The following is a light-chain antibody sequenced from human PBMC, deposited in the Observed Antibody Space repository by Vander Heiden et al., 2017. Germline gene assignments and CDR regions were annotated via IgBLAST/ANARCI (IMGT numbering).Light chain of an antibody. CDR1: SSDIGNYNY. CDR2: EVT. Sequence: QSALTQPPSASGSPGQSVTISCTGTSSDIGNYNYVSWYQQYPGKAPKLMIHEVTKRPSGVPNRFSGSKSGNTASLTVSGLQAEDEAYYYCSSYVRPNDLYVFGTGTKVTVL. V-gene: IGLV2-8*01. CDR3: SSYVRPNDLYV. J-gene: IGLJ1*01.